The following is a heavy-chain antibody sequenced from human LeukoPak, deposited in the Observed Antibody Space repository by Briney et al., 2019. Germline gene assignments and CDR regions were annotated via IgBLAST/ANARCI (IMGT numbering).Heavy chain of an antibody. CDR2: IYPGDSDT. CDR1: GYSFISYW. V-gene: IGHV5-51*01. Sequence: KYGESLKISCKASGYSFISYWIVWVRQMPGKGLEWMGIIYPGDSDTRYSPSFQGQVTISADKSISTAYLQWSSLKASDTAMYYCARPIAYSSGWYYFDYWGQGTLVTVSS. J-gene: IGHJ4*02. D-gene: IGHD6-19*01. CDR3: ARPIAYSSGWYYFDY.